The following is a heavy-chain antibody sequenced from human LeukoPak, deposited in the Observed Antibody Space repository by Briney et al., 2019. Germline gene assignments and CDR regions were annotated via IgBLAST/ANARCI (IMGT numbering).Heavy chain of an antibody. J-gene: IGHJ5*02. CDR1: GYTFTSYG. CDR2: IDPSGGST. D-gene: IGHD3-22*01. CDR3: ARGDGDSDSNGVLMGWFDP. V-gene: IGHV1-46*01. Sequence: ASVKVSCKASGYTFTSYGISWVRQAPGQGLEWMGVIDPSGGSTSYAQRFQDRVTMTSDTSTSTVYMELSSLRSEDTAVYYCARGDGDSDSNGVLMGWFDPWGQGTLVTVSS.